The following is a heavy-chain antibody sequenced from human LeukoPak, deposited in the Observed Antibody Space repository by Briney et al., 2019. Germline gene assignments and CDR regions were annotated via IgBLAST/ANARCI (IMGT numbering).Heavy chain of an antibody. J-gene: IGHJ4*02. CDR1: GGTFGSYG. CDR2: ISPYNGNT. Sequence: ASVKVSCKASGGTFGSYGFIWVRQAPGQGLEWVGWISPYNGNTRHVQKFQGRVTMTTDTSTNTAYKELRSLRFDDTAFYYCARAGSGTGWYFDYWGQGTLVTVSS. CDR3: ARAGSGTGWYFDY. D-gene: IGHD6-19*01. V-gene: IGHV1-18*04.